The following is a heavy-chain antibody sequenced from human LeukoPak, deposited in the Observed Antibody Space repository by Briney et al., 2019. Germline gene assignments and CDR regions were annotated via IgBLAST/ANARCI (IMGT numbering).Heavy chain of an antibody. Sequence: GGSLXLXXAASGFXFXXXXXXXXRQXPXXXXXXXXXISSSXSXIXYADSXXXRXTXSRDNAKNSLYLQMNSLRAXXTAVYYCARLRSWNIAAAGYWGQGTLVTVSS. D-gene: IGHD6-13*01. CDR1: GFXFXXXX. J-gene: IGHJ4*02. V-gene: IGHV3-21*05. CDR3: ARLRSWNIAAAGY. CDR2: ISSSXSXI.